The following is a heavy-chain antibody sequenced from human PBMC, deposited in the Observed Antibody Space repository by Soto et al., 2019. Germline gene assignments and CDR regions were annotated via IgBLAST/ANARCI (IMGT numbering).Heavy chain of an antibody. J-gene: IGHJ4*02. V-gene: IGHV1-8*01. Sequence: ASVKVSCKASGYTFTSYDINWVRQATGQGLEWMGWMNPNSGNTGYAQKFQGRVTMTRNTSISTAYMELSSLRSDDTAVYYCARGRPNYGVPFDYWGQGTLVTVSS. CDR1: GYTFTSYD. D-gene: IGHD4-17*01. CDR2: MNPNSGNT. CDR3: ARGRPNYGVPFDY.